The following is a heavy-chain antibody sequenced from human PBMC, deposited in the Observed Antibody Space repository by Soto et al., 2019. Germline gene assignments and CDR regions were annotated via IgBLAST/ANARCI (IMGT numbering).Heavy chain of an antibody. V-gene: IGHV4-39*01. CDR1: GGSISSSSYY. CDR2: IYYSGST. Sequence: SETLSLTCTVSGGSISSSSYYWGWIRQPPGKGLEWIGSIYYSGSTYYNPSLKSRVTISVDTSKNQFSLKLSSVTAADTAVYYCARLYSSSWYSAFDIWGQGTMVTVSS. D-gene: IGHD6-13*01. CDR3: ARLYSSSWYSAFDI. J-gene: IGHJ3*02.